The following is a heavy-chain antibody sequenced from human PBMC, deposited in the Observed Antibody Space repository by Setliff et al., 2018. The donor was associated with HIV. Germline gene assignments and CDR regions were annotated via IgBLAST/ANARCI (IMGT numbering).Heavy chain of an antibody. CDR1: GFTFRNYR. CDR3: ARGGVGSTGLDS. V-gene: IGHV3-74*03. Sequence: GESLKISCAASGFTFRNYRMHWVRQPPGKGLVWVSRINSDASGMTFADSVKGRFTISSDNAKNTMYLQMNSLRAEDTAVYYCARGGVGSTGLDSWGQGTPVTVSS. J-gene: IGHJ4*02. CDR2: INSDASGM. D-gene: IGHD3-3*01.